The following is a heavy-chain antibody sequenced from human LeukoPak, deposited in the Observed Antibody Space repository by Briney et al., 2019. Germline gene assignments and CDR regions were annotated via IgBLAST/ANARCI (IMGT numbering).Heavy chain of an antibody. V-gene: IGHV1-8*01. CDR1: GYTFTSHD. CDR2: MNPNSGNT. D-gene: IGHD4-17*01. CDR3: ATAEYGDSPFDY. Sequence: ASVKVSCKASGYTFTSHDINWVRQATGQGLEWMGWMNPNSGNTGYAQKLQGRVTMTRNTSISTAYMELSSLRSEDTAVYYCATAEYGDSPFDYWGQGTLVTVSS. J-gene: IGHJ4*02.